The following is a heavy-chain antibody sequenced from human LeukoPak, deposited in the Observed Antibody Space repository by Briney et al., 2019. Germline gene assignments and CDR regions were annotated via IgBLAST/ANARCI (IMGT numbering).Heavy chain of an antibody. CDR3: ARDRPGNTAIDY. CDR1: GFTFSGHG. Sequence: PGGSLRLSCTASGFTFSGHGMHWDRQAPGKGLEWVAFIRYDGSHKYYADSVKGRFTVSRDNSKNTLYLQMNSLRAEDTAVYYCARDRPGNTAIDYWGQGTLVTVSS. J-gene: IGHJ4*02. V-gene: IGHV3-30*02. D-gene: IGHD5-18*01. CDR2: IRYDGSHK.